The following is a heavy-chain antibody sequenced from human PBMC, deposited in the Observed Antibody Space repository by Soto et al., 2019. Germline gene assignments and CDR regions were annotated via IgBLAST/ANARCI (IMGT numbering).Heavy chain of an antibody. CDR3: AKVATGSYTWFAP. V-gene: IGHV3-74*01. Sequence: EVQLVESGGELVQPGGSLRLSCAASGFTFNNYWMHWVRQAPGKGLVWVSRINTDGSRTNYADSVKGRFTISRDNAKNTLYLKMESLRAEDTAVYYCAKVATGSYTWFAPWGQGTLVTVSS. D-gene: IGHD1-1*01. CDR1: GFTFNNYW. CDR2: INTDGSRT. J-gene: IGHJ5*02.